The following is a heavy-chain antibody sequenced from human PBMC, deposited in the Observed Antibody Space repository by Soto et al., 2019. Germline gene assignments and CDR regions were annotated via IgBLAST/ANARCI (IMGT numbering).Heavy chain of an antibody. V-gene: IGHV3-7*05. CDR3: AREAV. CDR2: IKQDGSEQ. CDR1: GFTFSGYW. Sequence: VQLVESGGGLVQPGGSLRLSCAAYGFTFSGYWMSWVRQAPGKGLEWVANIKQDGSEQFYVDSVKGRFTISRDNAKNSLYLQMNSLRAEDTAVYYCAREAVWGQGTTVTVSS. J-gene: IGHJ6*02.